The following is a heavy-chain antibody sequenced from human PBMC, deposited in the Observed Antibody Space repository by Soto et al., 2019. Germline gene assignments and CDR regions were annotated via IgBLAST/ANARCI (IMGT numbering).Heavy chain of an antibody. J-gene: IGHJ4*02. CDR2: INPSGGSA. D-gene: IGHD3-22*01. CDR3: ARSLLGDYYDSDGLDN. CDR1: GYTFTNYY. V-gene: IGHV1-46*01. Sequence: ASVKVSCKASGYTFTNYYMLWVRQAPGQGLEWMGIINPSGGSATYAQKFQGRVTMTRDTSTNTVYMDLSSLRSEDTAVYYCARSLLGDYYDSDGLDNWGQGTLVTVSS.